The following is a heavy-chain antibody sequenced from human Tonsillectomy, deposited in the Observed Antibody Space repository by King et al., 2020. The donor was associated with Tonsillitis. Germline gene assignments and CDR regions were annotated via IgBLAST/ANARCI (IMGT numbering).Heavy chain of an antibody. V-gene: IGHV4-39*01. D-gene: IGHD1-26*01. CDR2: MYYSGTI. Sequence: QLQESGPGLVKPSETLSLTCTVSGGSISSSDHYWAWIRQPPGKGLEWIGYMYYSGTIFYNPSLKSRITISGGTSENRFSLKLSSVTVADTAVYFCARSVSGSFDYWGQGALVTVSS. J-gene: IGHJ4*02. CDR3: ARSVSGSFDY. CDR1: GGSISSSDHY.